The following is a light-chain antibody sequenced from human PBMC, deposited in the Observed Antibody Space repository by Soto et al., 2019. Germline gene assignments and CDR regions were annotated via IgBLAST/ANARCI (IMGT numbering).Light chain of an antibody. CDR1: QSVSSSN. CDR2: GAS. Sequence: ENVLTQSPGTLSLSPGERATLFCRASQSVSSSNLAWYQQKPGQAPRLLIYGASTRATGIPARFSGSGSGTDFTLTITSLEPEDFAVYYCQQRSNWPPTFGQGTKVDIK. V-gene: IGKV3D-20*02. J-gene: IGKJ1*01. CDR3: QQRSNWPPT.